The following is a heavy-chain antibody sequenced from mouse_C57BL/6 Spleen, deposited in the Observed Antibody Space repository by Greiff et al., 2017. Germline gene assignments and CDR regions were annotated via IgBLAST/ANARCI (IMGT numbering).Heavy chain of an antibody. CDR3: ARHERGYYYGQRYAMDY. D-gene: IGHD1-1*01. Sequence: QVQLKESGAELVKPGASVKLSCKASGYTFTEYTIHWVKQRSGQGLEWIGWFYPGSGSIKYNEKFKDKATLTADNSSSTVYMELSRLTSEDSAVYFCARHERGYYYGQRYAMDYWGQGTSVTVSS. CDR2: FYPGSGSI. V-gene: IGHV1-62-2*01. J-gene: IGHJ4*01. CDR1: GYTFTEYT.